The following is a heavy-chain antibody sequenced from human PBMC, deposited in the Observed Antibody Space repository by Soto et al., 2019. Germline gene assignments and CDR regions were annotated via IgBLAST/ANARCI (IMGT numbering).Heavy chain of an antibody. CDR2: IWFDGSNK. V-gene: IGHV3-33*01. Sequence: GGSLRLSCAAAGFPFSSYGMHWVRQAPGKGLEWVAVIWFDGSNKFYADSVKGRFTISRDNSKNTVSLQMNSLRDEDSAAYYCATTGPYWGQGTLVTVSS. J-gene: IGHJ4*02. CDR3: ATTGPY. CDR1: GFPFSSYG.